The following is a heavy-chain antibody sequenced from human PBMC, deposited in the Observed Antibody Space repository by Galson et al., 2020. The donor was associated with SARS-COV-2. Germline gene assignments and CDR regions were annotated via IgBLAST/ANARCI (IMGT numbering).Heavy chain of an antibody. CDR1: GGSISSGGYY. CDR3: AREHDFWSGYIDY. V-gene: IGHV4-31*03. J-gene: IGHJ4*02. CDR2: IYYSGST. D-gene: IGHD3-3*01. Sequence: SETLSLTCTVSGGSISSGGYYWSWIRQHPGKGLEWIGYIYYSGSTYYNPSLKSRVTISVDTSKNQFSLKLSSVTAADTAVYYCAREHDFWSGYIDYWGQGTLVTVSS.